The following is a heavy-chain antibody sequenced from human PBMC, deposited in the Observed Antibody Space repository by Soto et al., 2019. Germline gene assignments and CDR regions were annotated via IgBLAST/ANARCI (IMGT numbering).Heavy chain of an antibody. J-gene: IGHJ4*02. CDR1: GYSFTSYW. D-gene: IGHD3-10*01. CDR3: ARLSRTGSPTKYYFYY. Sequence: GESLKISCKGSGYSFTSYWIGWVRQMPGKGLEWMGIIYPGDSDTRYSPSFQGQVTISADKSISTAYLQWSSLKASDTAMYYCARLSRTGSPTKYYFYYWGQGTLVTVSS. V-gene: IGHV5-51*01. CDR2: IYPGDSDT.